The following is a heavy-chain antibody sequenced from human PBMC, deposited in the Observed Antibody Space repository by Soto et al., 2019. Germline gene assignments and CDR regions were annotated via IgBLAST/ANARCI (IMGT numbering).Heavy chain of an antibody. CDR3: ARADSSGYYYVKAFDI. CDR2: INGDGRTR. Sequence: VPLVESGGGLVQPGGSLRLSCAASGFTFSNNWMHWVRQVPGKGLVWVSRINGDGRTRTYADSVKGRFTISRDNARNTLYLQMTSLRAEDTAVYYCARADSSGYYYVKAFDIWGQGTMVTVSS. V-gene: IGHV3-74*01. D-gene: IGHD3-22*01. J-gene: IGHJ3*02. CDR1: GFTFSNNW.